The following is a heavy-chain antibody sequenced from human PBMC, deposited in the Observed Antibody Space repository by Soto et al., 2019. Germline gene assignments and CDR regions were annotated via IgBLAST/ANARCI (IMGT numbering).Heavy chain of an antibody. V-gene: IGHV3-30-3*01. D-gene: IGHD5-18*01. Sequence: QVQLVESGGGVVQPGRSLRLSCAASGFTFSSYAMHWVRQAPGKGLEWVAVISYDGSNKYYADSVKGRFTISRDNSKNXLYLQMNSLRAEDTAVYYCAREGYSYGMYYYYGMDVWGQGTTVTVSS. CDR1: GFTFSSYA. CDR3: AREGYSYGMYYYYGMDV. J-gene: IGHJ6*02. CDR2: ISYDGSNK.